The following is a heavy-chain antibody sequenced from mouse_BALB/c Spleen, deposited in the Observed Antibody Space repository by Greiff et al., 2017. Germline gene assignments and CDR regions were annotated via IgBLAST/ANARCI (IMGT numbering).Heavy chain of an antibody. CDR1: SYSITSDYA. J-gene: IGHJ1*01. Sequence: EVQLQESGPGLVKPSQSLSLTCTVTSYSITSDYAWNWIRQFPGNKLEWMGYISYSGSTSYNPSLKSRISITRDTSKNQFFLQLNSVTTEDTATYYCARILHWYFDVWGAGTTVTVSS. CDR2: ISYSGST. V-gene: IGHV3-2*02. CDR3: ARILHWYFDV. D-gene: IGHD1-1*01.